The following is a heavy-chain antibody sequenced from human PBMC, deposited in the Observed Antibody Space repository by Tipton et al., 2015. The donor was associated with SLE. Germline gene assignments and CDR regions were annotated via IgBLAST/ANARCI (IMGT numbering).Heavy chain of an antibody. CDR3: AKGFYDAYIDY. Sequence: SLRLSCAASGFTFDDYAMHWVRQAPGKGLEWVSGISWNSGSIVYADSVKSRFTISRDNAKNSLYLQMNSLRTEDTALYYCAKGFYDAYIDYWGQGTLVTVSS. CDR1: GFTFDDYA. V-gene: IGHV3-9*01. CDR2: ISWNSGSI. D-gene: IGHD5/OR15-5a*01. J-gene: IGHJ4*02.